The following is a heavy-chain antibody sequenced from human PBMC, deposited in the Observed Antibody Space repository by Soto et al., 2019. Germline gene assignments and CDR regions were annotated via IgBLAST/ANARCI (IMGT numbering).Heavy chain of an antibody. CDR3: ANTPSLAVEFLRY. Sequence: LRVSCAASGCTFSSYSMSFIRQAAGKGLEWVSAISGSGGSTYYADSVKGRFTISRVNSKITLYLQMNSLRAEDTAVYYCANTPSLAVEFLRYWGQGTLVTVSS. J-gene: IGHJ4*02. D-gene: IGHD6-19*01. V-gene: IGHV3-23*01. CDR2: ISGSGGST. CDR1: GCTFSSYS.